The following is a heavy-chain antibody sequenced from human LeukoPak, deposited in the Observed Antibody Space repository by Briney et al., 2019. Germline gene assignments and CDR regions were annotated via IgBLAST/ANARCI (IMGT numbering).Heavy chain of an antibody. CDR2: IGSDVNAI. CDR3: ARRGYDILIGYYNRAAFDY. V-gene: IGHV3-48*04. CDR1: GFTFSSYT. D-gene: IGHD3-9*01. J-gene: IGHJ4*02. Sequence: PGGSLRLSCAASGFTFSSYTMNWVRQAPGKGLEWVSSIGSDVNAIYYSDSVKGRFTISRDNAKNSLYQQMNSLRAEDTAVYYCARRGYDILIGYYNRAAFDYWGQGALVTVSS.